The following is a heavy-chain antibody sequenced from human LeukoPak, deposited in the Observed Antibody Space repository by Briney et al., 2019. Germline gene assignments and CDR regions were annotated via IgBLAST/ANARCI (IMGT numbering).Heavy chain of an antibody. CDR2: IKQDGSEK. V-gene: IGHV3-7*01. CDR3: ARVRGSYCSDY. Sequence: GGSLRLSCAASGFIFSGYWMNWVRQAPGKGLEWVANIKQDGSEKYYVDSVKGRFTISRDNARSSLYLQMNSLRVEDTAIYYCARVRGSYCSDYWGQGTLVTVSS. CDR1: GFIFSGYW. J-gene: IGHJ4*02. D-gene: IGHD1-26*01.